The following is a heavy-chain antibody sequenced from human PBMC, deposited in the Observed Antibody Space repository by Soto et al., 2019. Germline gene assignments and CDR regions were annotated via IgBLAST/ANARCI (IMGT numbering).Heavy chain of an antibody. CDR1: SGSISSSGYY. CDR2: IYYSGST. J-gene: IGHJ6*02. CDR3: ARNRQINYYYYGMDV. Sequence: SETLSLTCTVSSGSISSSGYYWGWIRQPPGKGLEWIGSIYYSGSTYYNPSLKSRVTISVDTSKNQFSLKLSSVTAADTAVYYCARNRQINYYYYGMDVWGQGTTVTVSS. V-gene: IGHV4-39*01.